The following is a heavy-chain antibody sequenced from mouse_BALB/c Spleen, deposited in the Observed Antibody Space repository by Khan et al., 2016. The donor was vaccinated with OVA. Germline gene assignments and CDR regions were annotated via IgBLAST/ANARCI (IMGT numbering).Heavy chain of an antibody. Sequence: QVQLKQSGAELMKPGASVKISCKATGYTFSSYWIEWVKQRPGHGIEWIGEILPGSGSTNYNEKFKGKATFTADTSSNTAYMQLSSLTSEDSAVYYCARRVYGAWFAYWGQGTLVTVSA. V-gene: IGHV1-9*01. CDR2: ILPGSGST. D-gene: IGHD1-1*01. CDR1: GYTFSSYW. CDR3: ARRVYGAWFAY. J-gene: IGHJ3*01.